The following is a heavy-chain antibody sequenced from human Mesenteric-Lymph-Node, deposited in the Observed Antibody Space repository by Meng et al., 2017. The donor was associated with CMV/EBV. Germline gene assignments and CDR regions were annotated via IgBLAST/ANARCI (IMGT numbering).Heavy chain of an antibody. V-gene: IGHV1-3*01. CDR2: INAGNGNT. J-gene: IGHJ4*02. CDR1: GYTFTSYA. D-gene: IGHD3-10*01. CDR3: ARVWFGELFFDY. Sequence: EDSGYTFTSYAMHWVRQAPGQRLEWMGWINAGNGNTKYSQKFQGRVTITRDTSASTAYMELSSLRSEDTAVYYCARVWFGELFFDYWGQGTLVTVSS.